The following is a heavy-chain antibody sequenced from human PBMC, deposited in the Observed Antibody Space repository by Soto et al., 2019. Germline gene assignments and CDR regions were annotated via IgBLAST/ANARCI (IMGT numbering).Heavy chain of an antibody. Sequence: GGSLRLSCAASGLTFSSYGMHWVRQAPGKGLEYVAGISYYGGSTYYADSVKGRFTISRANSKNTLYLQMGGLRTEDMAVYYCARASGIAGTDVVSSDLDAWGQGTAVTVSS. D-gene: IGHD6-13*01. CDR2: ISYYGGST. CDR1: GLTFSSYG. J-gene: IGHJ6*02. V-gene: IGHV3-64*02. CDR3: ARASGIAGTDVVSSDLDA.